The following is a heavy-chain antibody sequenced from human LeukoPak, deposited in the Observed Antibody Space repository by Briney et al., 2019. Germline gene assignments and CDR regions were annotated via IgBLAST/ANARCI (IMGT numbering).Heavy chain of an antibody. CDR2: IIPILGIA. D-gene: IGHD4-17*01. Sequence: SVKVSCKASGGTFCSYAISWVRQAPGQGLEWMGRIIPILGIANYAQKFQGRVTITADKSTSTAYMELSSLRSEDTAVYYCARGHDYGDYVYDYWGQGTLVTVSS. V-gene: IGHV1-69*04. CDR3: ARGHDYGDYVYDY. CDR1: GGTFCSYA. J-gene: IGHJ4*02.